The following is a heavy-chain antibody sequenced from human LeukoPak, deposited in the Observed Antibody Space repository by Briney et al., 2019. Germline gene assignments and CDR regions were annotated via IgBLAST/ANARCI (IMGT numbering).Heavy chain of an antibody. CDR3: AKVLSGSQDY. J-gene: IGHJ4*02. V-gene: IGHV3-23*01. CDR2: IGGGGEST. CDR1: GFSFRSYA. D-gene: IGHD1-26*01. Sequence: GGSLRLSCAASGFSFRSYAMNWVRQAPGKGLEWVSTIGGGGESTYYADSVKGRFTISRDNSKNTVYLQMNSLRAEDTAVYYCAKVLSGSQDYWGQGTLVTVFS.